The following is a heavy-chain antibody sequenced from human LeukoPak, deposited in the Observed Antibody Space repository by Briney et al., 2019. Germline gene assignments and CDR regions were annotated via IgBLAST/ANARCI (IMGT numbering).Heavy chain of an antibody. D-gene: IGHD6-19*01. CDR1: GESFSGYY. CDR2: INHSGST. V-gene: IGHV4-34*01. CDR3: ARRCRICSGWFYDY. J-gene: IGHJ4*02. Sequence: SETLSLTCAVYGESFSGYYWTWIRHPPGEGGEWVGEINHSGSTNYNPPLKSRVTISVDTSKNQISLKLSSVTAADTAVYYCARRCRICSGWFYDYWGQGTLVTVSS.